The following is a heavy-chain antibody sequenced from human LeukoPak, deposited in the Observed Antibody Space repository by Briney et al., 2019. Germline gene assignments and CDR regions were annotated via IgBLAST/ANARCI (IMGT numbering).Heavy chain of an antibody. Sequence: GTSVKVSCKASGFTFTSSAMQWVRQARGQRLEWIGWIAVGSGNTNYAQKFQERVTITRDMSTSTAYMELSSLRSEDTAVYYCAASSDYGGNPGTDYWGQGTLVTVSS. J-gene: IGHJ4*02. V-gene: IGHV1-58*02. CDR3: AASSDYGGNPGTDY. CDR2: IAVGSGNT. D-gene: IGHD4-23*01. CDR1: GFTFTSSA.